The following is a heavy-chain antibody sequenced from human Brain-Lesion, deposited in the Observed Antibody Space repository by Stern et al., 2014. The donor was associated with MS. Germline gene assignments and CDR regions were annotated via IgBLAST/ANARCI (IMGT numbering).Heavy chain of an antibody. CDR2: IYSSGST. J-gene: IGHJ4*02. V-gene: IGHV4-61*02. CDR3: ARETGGYTYGDTDFFDY. Sequence: MQLVESGPGLVKPSQTLSLTCIVSGGSISSGSFYWNWIRQPAGKGLEWIGRIYSSGSTNYNPYLKSRVTISGDTSKNQFYLEMISMPAADTAVYYCARETGGYTYGDTDFFDYWGQGALVTVSS. D-gene: IGHD5-18*01. CDR1: GGSISSGSFY.